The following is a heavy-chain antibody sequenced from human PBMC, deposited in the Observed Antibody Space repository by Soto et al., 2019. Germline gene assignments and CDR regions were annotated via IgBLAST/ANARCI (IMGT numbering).Heavy chain of an antibody. D-gene: IGHD6-6*01. CDR3: ASDLSIAARQGVWFDP. Sequence: GGSLRLSCAASGFPFSIYSMNWVRQSPGKGLEWVSSISSSSSYIYYADSVKGRFTISRDNAKNSLYLQMNSLRAEDTAVYYCASDLSIAARQGVWFDPWGQGEXVTVSS. CDR1: GFPFSIYS. J-gene: IGHJ5*02. CDR2: ISSSSSYI. V-gene: IGHV3-21*01.